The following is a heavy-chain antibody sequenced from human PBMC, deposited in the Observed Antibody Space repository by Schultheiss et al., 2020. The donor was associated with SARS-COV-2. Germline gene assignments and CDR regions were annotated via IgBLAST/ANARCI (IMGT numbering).Heavy chain of an antibody. CDR3: AKRVDYYRGYFDY. CDR1: GFTFSNSD. J-gene: IGHJ4*02. D-gene: IGHD3-10*01. CDR2: VSWNGSRT. V-gene: IGHV3-19*01. Sequence: GGSLRLSCAASGFTFSNSDMNWVRQAPGKGLEWVSGVSWNGSRTHYADSVKGRFIISRDNSRNFLYQQMNSLRAEDTAVYYCAKRVDYYRGYFDYWGQGTLVTVSS.